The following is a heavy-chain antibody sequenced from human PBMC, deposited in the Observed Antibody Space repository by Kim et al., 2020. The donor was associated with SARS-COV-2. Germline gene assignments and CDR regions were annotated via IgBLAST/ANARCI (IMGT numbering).Heavy chain of an antibody. J-gene: IGHJ4*02. CDR1: GYTFTDYH. V-gene: IGHV1-2*06. D-gene: IGHD3-10*01. CDR3: ARSSILGFDY. Sequence: ASVKVSCKASGYTFTDYHIHWVRQAPGQGLEWMGRLSANSGGPNYAQNFRGRVTMTRDTSISTVYLELTGLTSDDTAVYYCARSSILGFDYWVQGTLVT. CDR2: LSANSGGP.